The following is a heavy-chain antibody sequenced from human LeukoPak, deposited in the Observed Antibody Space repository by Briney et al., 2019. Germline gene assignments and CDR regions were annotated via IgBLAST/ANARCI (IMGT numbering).Heavy chain of an antibody. J-gene: IGHJ6*03. D-gene: IGHD3-16*02. CDR3: ARTFRGVIVGGHYYYMDV. Sequence: SETLSLTCTVSGGSISSSSYYWGWIRQPPGKGLEWMGSIYYRGNTNYNPPLKRRVTTSVETSKKQFSLRLISVTAADTAVYYRARTFRGVIVGGHYYYMDVWGKGTTVTVSS. CDR1: GGSISSSSYY. V-gene: IGHV4-39*07. CDR2: IYYRGNT.